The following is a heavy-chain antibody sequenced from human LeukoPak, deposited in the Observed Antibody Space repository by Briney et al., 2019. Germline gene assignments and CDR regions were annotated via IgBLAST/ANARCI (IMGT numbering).Heavy chain of an antibody. D-gene: IGHD6-19*01. CDR1: GYSFTSYW. CDR2: IYPGDSDT. CDR3: ASPVHSRSSEAGNDAFDI. V-gene: IGHV5-51*01. J-gene: IGHJ3*02. Sequence: GESLKISCKGSGYSFTSYWIGWVRQMPGKGLEWMGIIYPGDSDTRYSPSFQGQVTISADKSISTAYLQWSSLKASDTAMYYCASPVHSRSSEAGNDAFDIWGQGTMVTVSS.